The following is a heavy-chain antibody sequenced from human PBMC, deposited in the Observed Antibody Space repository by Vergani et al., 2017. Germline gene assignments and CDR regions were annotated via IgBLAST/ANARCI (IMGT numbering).Heavy chain of an antibody. CDR1: GYTFTGYY. CDR3: ARANYYTNPYYFDY. CDR2: INPNSGGT. D-gene: IGHD3-10*01. J-gene: IGHJ4*02. Sequence: QVQLVQSGAEVKKPGASVKVSCKASGYTFTGYYMHWVRQAPGQGLEWMGWINPNSGGTNYAQKFQGRVTMTRDTSISTAYMELSSLRSEDTAVYYCARANYYTNPYYFDYWGQGTLVTVSS. V-gene: IGHV1-2*02.